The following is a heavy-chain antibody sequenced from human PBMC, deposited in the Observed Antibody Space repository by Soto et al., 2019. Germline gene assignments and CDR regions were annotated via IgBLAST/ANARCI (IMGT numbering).Heavy chain of an antibody. D-gene: IGHD5-18*01. CDR2: IIPIFGTA. V-gene: IGHV1-69*01. CDR1: GGTFSSYA. Sequence: QVQLVQSGAEVKKPGSSVKVSCKASGGTFSSYAISWVRQAPGQGLEWMGGIIPIFGTANYAQKFQGRVKITADESTSTAYMELSSLRSEDTAVYDCARLRRYIYGSSGLYFDYWGQGTLVTVSS. J-gene: IGHJ4*02. CDR3: ARLRRYIYGSSGLYFDY.